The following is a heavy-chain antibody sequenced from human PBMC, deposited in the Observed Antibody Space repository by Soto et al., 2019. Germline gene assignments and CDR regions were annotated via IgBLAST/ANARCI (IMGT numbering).Heavy chain of an antibody. Sequence: GGSLSLSCAASGFTFSSYGMHWVRQAPGKGLEWVAVIWYDGSNKYYADSVKGRFTISRDNSKNTLYLQMNSLRAEDTAVYYCAREGGQQQLPTGYYFDYWGQGTLVTVSS. CDR2: IWYDGSNK. CDR3: AREGGQQQLPTGYYFDY. CDR1: GFTFSSYG. V-gene: IGHV3-33*01. D-gene: IGHD6-13*01. J-gene: IGHJ4*02.